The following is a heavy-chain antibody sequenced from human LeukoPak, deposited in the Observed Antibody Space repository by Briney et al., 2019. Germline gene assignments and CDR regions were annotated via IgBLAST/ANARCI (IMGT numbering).Heavy chain of an antibody. D-gene: IGHD2-21*02. Sequence: ASVKVSCKASGYTFTGYYMHWVRQAPGQGPEWMGWINPNRGGANYAQNLQGRGTMTRDTSISTAYMELRRLRSDDTAVYYCARDNFVVVTADRDLDYWGQGTLVTVSS. CDR3: ARDNFVVVTADRDLDY. V-gene: IGHV1-2*02. CDR1: GYTFTGYY. J-gene: IGHJ4*02. CDR2: INPNRGGA.